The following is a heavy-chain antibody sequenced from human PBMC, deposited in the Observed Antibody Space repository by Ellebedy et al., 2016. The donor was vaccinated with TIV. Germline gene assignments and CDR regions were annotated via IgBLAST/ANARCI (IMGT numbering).Heavy chain of an antibody. V-gene: IGHV3-53*01. CDR1: GFTVSRDY. CDR3: ARVSSSSFQH. D-gene: IGHD6-6*01. CDR2: IYSDGTT. Sequence: PGGSLRLSCAASGFTVSRDYVSWVRQAPGKGLAWVSYIYSDGTTYYAVSVKGRFTLSRDSSRNTVDLQMKSLRAEDTAVYYCARVSSSSFQHWGQGTLVTVSS. J-gene: IGHJ1*01.